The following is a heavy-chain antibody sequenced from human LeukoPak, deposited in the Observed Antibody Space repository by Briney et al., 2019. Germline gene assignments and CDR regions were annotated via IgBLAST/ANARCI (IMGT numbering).Heavy chain of an antibody. V-gene: IGHV3-23*01. CDR1: GFTFNRCW. Sequence: GGSLRLSCVVSGFTFNRCWMNWVRQAPGKGLEWVSGMTGGGTTYYADNVKGRFVISRDNSKNTVYLQMNSLRAEDTALYFCAKDKIVGDGRWDFDYWGQGTLVTVSS. D-gene: IGHD3-10*01. CDR3: AKDKIVGDGRWDFDY. CDR2: MTGGGTT. J-gene: IGHJ4*02.